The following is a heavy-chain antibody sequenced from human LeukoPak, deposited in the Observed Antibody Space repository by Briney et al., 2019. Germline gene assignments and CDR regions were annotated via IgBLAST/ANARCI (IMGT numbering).Heavy chain of an antibody. CDR3: ARDKGGDLGRYYYYGMDV. Sequence: SVKVSCKASGYTFTSYYMHWVRQAPGQGLEWMGGIIPYFDATNYAQKFQGRVTITADESTNTAYMELSSLRSDDTAVYFCARDKGGDLGRYYYYGMDVWGQGTTVTVSS. J-gene: IGHJ6*02. D-gene: IGHD3-16*01. CDR1: GYTFTSYY. CDR2: IIPYFDAT. V-gene: IGHV1-69*13.